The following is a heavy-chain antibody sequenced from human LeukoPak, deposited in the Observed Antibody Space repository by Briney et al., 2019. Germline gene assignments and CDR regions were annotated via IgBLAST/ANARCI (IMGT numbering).Heavy chain of an antibody. CDR3: AKVGYCSSTSCNDAFDI. Sequence: GGSLRLSCAASGFTFSSYAMSWVRQAPGKGLEWVSAISGSGGSTYYADSVKGRFTISRDNSKNTLYLQTNSLRAEDTAVYYCAKVGYCSSTSCNDAFDIWGQGTMVTVSS. CDR1: GFTFSSYA. V-gene: IGHV3-23*01. D-gene: IGHD2-2*01. J-gene: IGHJ3*02. CDR2: ISGSGGST.